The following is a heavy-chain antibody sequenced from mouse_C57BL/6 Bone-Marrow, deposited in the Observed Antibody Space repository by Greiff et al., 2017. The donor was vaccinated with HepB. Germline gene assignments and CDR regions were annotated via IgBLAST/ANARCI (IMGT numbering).Heavy chain of an antibody. CDR2: IHPNSGST. D-gene: IGHD1-1*01. CDR1: GYTFTSYW. V-gene: IGHV1-64*01. J-gene: IGHJ1*03. Sequence: QVQLQQSGAELVKPGASVKLSCKASGYTFTSYWMHWVKQRPGQGLEWIGMIHPNSGSTNYNEKFKSKATLTVDKSSSTAYMQLSSLTSEDSAVYYCARGGDPTVVATDWYFDVWGTGTTVTVSS. CDR3: ARGGDPTVVATDWYFDV.